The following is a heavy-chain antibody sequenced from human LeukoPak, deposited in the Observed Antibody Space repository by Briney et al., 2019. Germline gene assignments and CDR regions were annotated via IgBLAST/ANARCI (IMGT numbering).Heavy chain of an antibody. D-gene: IGHD5-18*01. CDR1: GASISTYY. CDR3: AREIRGYTYGWDY. J-gene: IGHJ4*02. V-gene: IGHV4-59*01. Sequence: SETLSLTRTVSGASISTYYWSWIRQSPGKGLEWIAYIYYSGSTNYNLSLKSRVTISVDTSKNQFSLKLSSVTAADTAVYYCAREIRGYTYGWDYWGQGTLVTVSA. CDR2: IYYSGST.